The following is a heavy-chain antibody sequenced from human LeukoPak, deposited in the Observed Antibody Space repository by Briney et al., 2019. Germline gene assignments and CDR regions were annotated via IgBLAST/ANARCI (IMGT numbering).Heavy chain of an antibody. J-gene: IGHJ4*02. Sequence: EGSLRLSCAGSGFTFNTYNMNWVRQAPGKGLEWVSSISSSSSYIYYADSVKGRFTISRDNAKNSLYLQMNSLRAEDTAVYYCARLYDGSAYHADHFDYWGQGTLVIVSS. CDR3: ARLYDGSAYHADHFDY. CDR2: ISSSSSYI. V-gene: IGHV3-21*01. D-gene: IGHD3-22*01. CDR1: GFTFNTYN.